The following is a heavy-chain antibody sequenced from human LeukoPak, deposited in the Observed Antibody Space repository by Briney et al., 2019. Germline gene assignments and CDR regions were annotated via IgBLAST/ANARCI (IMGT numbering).Heavy chain of an antibody. CDR1: GFTFSSYW. D-gene: IGHD1-1*01. V-gene: IGHV3-74*01. J-gene: IGHJ4*02. Sequence: PGGSLRLSCAASGFTFSSYWMHWVRQAPGKGLVWVSRSNSDGSSTSYVDSVKGRFTISRDNAKNSLFLQMNSLRAEDTAVYYCARTAFRTAPYFDYWGQGTLVTVSS. CDR2: SNSDGSST. CDR3: ARTAFRTAPYFDY.